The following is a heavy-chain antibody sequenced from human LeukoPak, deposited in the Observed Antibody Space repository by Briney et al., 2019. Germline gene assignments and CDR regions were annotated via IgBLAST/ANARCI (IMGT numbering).Heavy chain of an antibody. Sequence: GGSLRLSCAASGFTFSAYGMTWVRQAPGKGLEWVSVISASGGNTYYADSVKGWFTMSRDNSKNTLYLQMNSLTAEDTAVYYCAKVRYGDGDYFDYWGQGNLVTVSS. CDR2: ISASGGNT. CDR3: AKVRYGDGDYFDY. J-gene: IGHJ4*02. CDR1: GFTFSAYG. V-gene: IGHV3-23*01. D-gene: IGHD4-17*01.